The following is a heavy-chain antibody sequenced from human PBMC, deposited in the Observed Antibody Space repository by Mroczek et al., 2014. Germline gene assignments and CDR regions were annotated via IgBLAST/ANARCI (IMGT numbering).Heavy chain of an antibody. CDR2: IYTSGST. CDR3: ARHGDYGDWFDP. D-gene: IGHD4/OR15-4a*01. Sequence: QVQLQESGPGLVKPSQTLSLTCTVSGGSISSGSYYWSWIRQPAGKGLEWIGRIYTSGSTNYNPSLKSRVTISVDTSKNQFSLKLSSVTAADTAVYYCARHGDYGDWFDPWGQGTLVTVSS. V-gene: IGHV4-61*02. CDR1: GGSISSGSYY. J-gene: IGHJ5*02.